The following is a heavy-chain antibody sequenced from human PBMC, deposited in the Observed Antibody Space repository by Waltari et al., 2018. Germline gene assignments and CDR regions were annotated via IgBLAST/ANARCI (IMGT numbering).Heavy chain of an antibody. CDR1: VGSISSLY. J-gene: IGHJ4*02. D-gene: IGHD2-2*02. CDR2: INPNSGGT. CDR3: ARAKRCSSTSCYTIFDY. V-gene: IGHV1-2*06. Sequence: QVQLQESGPGLVKPSETLSLTCTVSVGSISSLYWTWVRQAPGQGLEWMGRINPNSGGTNYAQKFQGRVTMTRDTSISTAYMELSRLRSDDTAVYYCARAKRCSSTSCYTIFDYWGQGTLVTVSS.